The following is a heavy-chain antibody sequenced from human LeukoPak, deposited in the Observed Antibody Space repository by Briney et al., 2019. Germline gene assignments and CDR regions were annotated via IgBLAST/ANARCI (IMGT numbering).Heavy chain of an antibody. J-gene: IGHJ5*02. CDR1: GGSISSGSYY. CDR3: AREDTAMVMVTNWFDP. V-gene: IGHV4-39*01. D-gene: IGHD5-18*01. Sequence: SETLSLTCTVSGGSISSGSYYWGWIRQPPGKGLEWIGSIYYSGSTYYNPSLKSRVTISVDTSKNQFSLKLSSVTAADTAVYYCAREDTAMVMVTNWFDPWGQGTLVTVSS. CDR2: IYYSGST.